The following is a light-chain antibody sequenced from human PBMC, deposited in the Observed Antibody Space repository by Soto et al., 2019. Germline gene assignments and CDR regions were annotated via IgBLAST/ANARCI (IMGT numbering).Light chain of an antibody. V-gene: IGKV1-33*01. J-gene: IGKJ3*01. CDR1: HDITNY. CDR3: QYCDYLPL. Sequence: TQSPSSLSASVGDRVTITCQASHDITNYLNWYQHKPGKAPKLLIYGASNLETGVPSRFSGSGSGTDFTFTISSPQPEDIATYYCQYCDYLPLFGPGTTVDFK. CDR2: GAS.